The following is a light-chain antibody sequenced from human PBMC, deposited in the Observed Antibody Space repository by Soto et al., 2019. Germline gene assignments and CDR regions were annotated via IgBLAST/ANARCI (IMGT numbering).Light chain of an antibody. J-gene: IGKJ3*01. V-gene: IGKV1-27*01. CDR3: QNYSSVLV. Sequence: DIQMTQSPTSLSASVGDRVTITCRASQGIRNFVAWYQQKPGKAPKLLIYAASTLQSGVPSLFSGSGAGTDFTLTINSLQPEDVATYYCQNYSSVLVFGRGTNVEIK. CDR2: AAS. CDR1: QGIRNF.